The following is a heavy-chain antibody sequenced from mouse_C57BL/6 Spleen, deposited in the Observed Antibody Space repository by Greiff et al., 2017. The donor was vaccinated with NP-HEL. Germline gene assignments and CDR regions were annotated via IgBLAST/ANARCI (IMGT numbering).Heavy chain of an antibody. J-gene: IGHJ4*01. D-gene: IGHD1-1*01. V-gene: IGHV5-17*01. Sequence: EVQLVESGGGLVKPGGSLKLSCAASGFTFSDYGMHWVRQAPEKGLEWVAYISSGSSTIYYADTVKGRFTISRDNAKNTLFLQMTSLRSEDTAMYYCARPTTVVATYYAMDYWGQGTSVTVSS. CDR3: ARPTTVVATYYAMDY. CDR1: GFTFSDYG. CDR2: ISSGSSTI.